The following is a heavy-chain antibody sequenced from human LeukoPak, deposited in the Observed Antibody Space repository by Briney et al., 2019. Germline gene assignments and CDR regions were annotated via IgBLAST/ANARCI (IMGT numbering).Heavy chain of an antibody. J-gene: IGHJ5*02. V-gene: IGHV1-46*01. Sequence: ASVKASCKASGGTFSSYAISWVRQAPGQGLEWMGLINPSGSSTSYAQKFQGRLSLTRDMSTSTDYMELSSLRSEDTAVYYCARDNSVGDTAWWFDPWGQGTLVTVSS. CDR1: GGTFSSYA. CDR3: ARDNSVGDTAWWFDP. D-gene: IGHD1-26*01. CDR2: INPSGSST.